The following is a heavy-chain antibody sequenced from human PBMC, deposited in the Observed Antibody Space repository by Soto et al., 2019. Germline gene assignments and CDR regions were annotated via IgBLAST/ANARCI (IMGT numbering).Heavy chain of an antibody. J-gene: IGHJ5*01. D-gene: IGHD3-3*01. CDR1: GYTFANYD. Sequence: QVQLLQSGAEVRRPGASVRVSCKASGYTFANYDVSWVRQAAGQGLEWMGWMSPATGMTKTTYLREFRDRVTMTWDTSLATAYLDVHTLTSDDTAVYYCARGGTAGYDFWSNPRGDWLTSWGQGTLVVVSS. CDR2: MSPATGMTKT. V-gene: IGHV1-8*01. CDR3: ARGGTAGYDFWSNPRGDWLTS.